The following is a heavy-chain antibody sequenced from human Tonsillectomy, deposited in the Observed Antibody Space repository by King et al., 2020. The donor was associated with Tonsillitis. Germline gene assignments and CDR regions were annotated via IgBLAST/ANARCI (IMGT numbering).Heavy chain of an antibody. CDR3: AVTGVPHYYYYYGMDV. J-gene: IGHJ6*02. Sequence: VQLVETGGGLVQPGGSLRLSCAASGFSFSSDAMSWVRQAPGKGLEWVSAISGSGGSTFYAESVKGRFTISRDNSKKTLYLQMNSLRVEDTAVYYCAVTGVPHYYYYYGMDVWGQGTTATVSS. CDR1: GFSFSSDA. V-gene: IGHV3-23*04. D-gene: IGHD3-9*01. CDR2: ISGSGGST.